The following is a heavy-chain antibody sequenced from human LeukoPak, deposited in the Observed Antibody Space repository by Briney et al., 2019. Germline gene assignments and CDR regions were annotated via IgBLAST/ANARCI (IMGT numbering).Heavy chain of an antibody. CDR1: GFTFSSYA. CDR2: ISGSGGST. D-gene: IGHD4-17*01. J-gene: IGHJ4*02. V-gene: IGHV3-23*01. Sequence: AGGSLRLSCAASGFTFSSYAMSWVRQAPGKGLEWVSAISGSGGSTYYADSVKGRFTISRDNSKNTLYLQMNSLRAEDTAVYYCAKGNVGSTVTIPYWGQGTLVTVSS. CDR3: AKGNVGSTVTIPY.